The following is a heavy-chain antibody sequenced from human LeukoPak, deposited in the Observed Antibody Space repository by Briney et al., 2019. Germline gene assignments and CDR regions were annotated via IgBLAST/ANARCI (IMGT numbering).Heavy chain of an antibody. V-gene: IGHV3-48*01. D-gene: IGHD3-10*01. J-gene: IGHJ3*01. CDR1: GFTFSSYS. Sequence: GGSLRLSCEASGFTFSSYSMNWVRQAPGKGLEWVSYISFSSATIHYADSVKGRFTISRDNAKNSLYLQLNSLRAEDTALYYCARDTHYYGSGSPAFDLWGRGTMVTVSS. CDR3: ARDTHYYGSGSPAFDL. CDR2: ISFSSATI.